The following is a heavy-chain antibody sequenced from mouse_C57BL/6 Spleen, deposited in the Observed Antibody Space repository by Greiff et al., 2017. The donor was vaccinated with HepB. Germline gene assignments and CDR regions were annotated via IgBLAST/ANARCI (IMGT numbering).Heavy chain of an antibody. D-gene: IGHD1-1*01. V-gene: IGHV1-80*01. J-gene: IGHJ4*01. Sequence: VQLQQSGAELVKPGASVKISCKASGYAFSSYWMNWVKQRPGKGLEWIGQIYPGDGDTNYNGKFKGKATLTADKSSSTAYMQLSSLTSEDSAVYFCARSRPDYGSSYYAMDYWGQGTSVTVSS. CDR1: GYAFSSYW. CDR2: IYPGDGDT. CDR3: ARSRPDYGSSYYAMDY.